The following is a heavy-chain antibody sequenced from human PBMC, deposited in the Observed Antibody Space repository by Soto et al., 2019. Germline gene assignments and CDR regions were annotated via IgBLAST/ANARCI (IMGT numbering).Heavy chain of an antibody. J-gene: IGHJ4*02. V-gene: IGHV5-51*01. CDR3: ARVLGYSYGHQERFDC. D-gene: IGHD5-18*01. Sequence: GESLKISCMGSGYTFNTYWIGWVRQMPGKGLEWMGIIYPGDFDTRYSPSFQGHVTMSVDKSINTAYLQWSSLETSDTAMYFCARVLGYSYGHQERFDCWGQGTPVTVSS. CDR2: IYPGDFDT. CDR1: GYTFNTYW.